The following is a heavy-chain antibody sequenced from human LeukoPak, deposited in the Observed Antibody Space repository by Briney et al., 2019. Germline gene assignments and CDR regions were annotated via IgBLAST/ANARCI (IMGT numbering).Heavy chain of an antibody. D-gene: IGHD2-15*01. V-gene: IGHV3-7*01. Sequence: PGGSLRLSCAASGFTFSNYWMTWVRQAPGKGLEWVANIKHDGSEDHYLDSVKGRFTISRDNAKSSMWLQMNSLRDEDKAVYYCARDQTPFYWGQGSLVTVSS. CDR1: GFTFSNYW. J-gene: IGHJ4*02. CDR2: IKHDGSED. CDR3: ARDQTPFY.